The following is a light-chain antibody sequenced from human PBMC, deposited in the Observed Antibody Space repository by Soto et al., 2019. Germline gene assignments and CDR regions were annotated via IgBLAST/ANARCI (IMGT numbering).Light chain of an antibody. V-gene: IGKV3-20*01. Sequence: IVLKQSPATLPLSPGEGATLSCRASQYLSSNSLAWYQQKRGQPPRLLIYGASSRATGIPERFSGSGSGTDFTLTISRLEPEDFAVYFCQQYSKLSTTFGQGTKVDIK. CDR3: QQYSKLSTT. CDR1: QYLSSNS. CDR2: GAS. J-gene: IGKJ1*01.